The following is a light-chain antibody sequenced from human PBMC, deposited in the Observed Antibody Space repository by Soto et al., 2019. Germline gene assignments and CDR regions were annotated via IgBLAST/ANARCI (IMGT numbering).Light chain of an antibody. CDR2: GAS. V-gene: IGKV3-20*01. Sequence: EIVLTQSPGTLSLSPRERATLSCRASQTISSTFLAWYRQRPGQAPRLLIYGASSRATGIPDRFSGSGSGTDFTLTISRLEPEDFAVYYCQQFGLSPTFGGGTKVEIK. CDR1: QTISSTF. J-gene: IGKJ4*01. CDR3: QQFGLSPT.